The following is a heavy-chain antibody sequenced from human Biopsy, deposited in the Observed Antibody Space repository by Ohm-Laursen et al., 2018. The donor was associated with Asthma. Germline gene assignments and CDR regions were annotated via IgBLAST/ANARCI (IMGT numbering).Heavy chain of an antibody. CDR2: ISSGGGTI. CDR1: GFTLSSYA. D-gene: IGHD4-17*01. V-gene: IGHV3-23*01. Sequence: GSLRLSCAATGFTLSSYAIHWVRQAPGKGLEWVSVISSGGGTIDYADSVKGRFTISRNISTNTVYLQMDSLSADDTAVYYCVKVGHGYGDYVGYLDPWGQGTLVTVSS. J-gene: IGHJ5*02. CDR3: VKVGHGYGDYVGYLDP.